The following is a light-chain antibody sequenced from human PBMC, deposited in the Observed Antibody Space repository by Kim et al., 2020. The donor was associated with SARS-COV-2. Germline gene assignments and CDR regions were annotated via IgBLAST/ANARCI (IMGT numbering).Light chain of an antibody. J-gene: IGKJ2*03. V-gene: IGKV1-27*01. CDR3: QKYNSAPYS. CDR1: QDISNH. CDR2: AAS. Sequence: SSSVGDTFTITCRASQDISNHLAWYQQKPGKPPNFLIYAASTLYSGVPSRFSGSASGTAFTLTISSLQPEDVATYYCQKYNSAPYSFGQGTKLEIK.